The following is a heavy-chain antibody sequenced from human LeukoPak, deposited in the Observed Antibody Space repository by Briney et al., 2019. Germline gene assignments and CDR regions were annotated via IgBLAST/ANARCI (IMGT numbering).Heavy chain of an antibody. CDR1: GFTFDDYA. J-gene: IGHJ4*02. CDR3: AKDYYDSSGLFDY. V-gene: IGHV3-9*01. D-gene: IGHD3-22*01. Sequence: PGRSLRLSCAASGFTFDDYAMHWVRQAPGKGLEWVSGISWNSGSIGYADSVKGRFTTSRDNAKNSLYLQMNSLRAEDTALYYCAKDYYDSSGLFDYWGQGTLVTVSS. CDR2: ISWNSGSI.